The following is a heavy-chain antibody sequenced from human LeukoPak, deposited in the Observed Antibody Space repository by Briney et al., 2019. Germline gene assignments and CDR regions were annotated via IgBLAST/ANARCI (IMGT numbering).Heavy chain of an antibody. CDR3: ARDHYYDSSGYLNYYYYYMDV. Sequence: ASVKVSCKTSGYTFTSYYMHWVRQAPGQGLEWMGIINPSGGSTSYAQKFQGRVTMTRDTSTSTVYMELSSLRSEDTAVYYCARDHYYDSSGYLNYYYYYMDVWGKGTTVAVSS. CDR2: INPSGGST. CDR1: GYTFTSYY. V-gene: IGHV1-46*01. J-gene: IGHJ6*03. D-gene: IGHD3-22*01.